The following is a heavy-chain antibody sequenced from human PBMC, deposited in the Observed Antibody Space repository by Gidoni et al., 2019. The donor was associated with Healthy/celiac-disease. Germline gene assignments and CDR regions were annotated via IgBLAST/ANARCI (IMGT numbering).Heavy chain of an antibody. CDR1: GFSLSTSGMC. CDR3: ARSLAVAGTLDY. V-gene: IGHV2-70*15. CDR2: IDWDDDK. D-gene: IGHD6-19*01. J-gene: IGHJ4*02. Sequence: QVTLRESGPALVKPTQTLTLTCTFSGFSLSTSGMCVSWIRQPPGKALGWLARIDWDDDKYYSTSLTTRLTISKDTSKNQVVLTMTNMDPVDTATYYCARSLAVAGTLDYWGQGTLVTVSS.